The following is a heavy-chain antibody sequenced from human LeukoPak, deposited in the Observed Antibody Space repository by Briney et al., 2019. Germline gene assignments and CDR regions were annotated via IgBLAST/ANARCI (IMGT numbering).Heavy chain of an antibody. V-gene: IGHV4-59*11. D-gene: IGHD3-10*01. CDR1: GGSISPLY. CDR2: IYYSGTT. J-gene: IGHJ4*02. CDR3: ARGGVAAKYYLDY. Sequence: SETLSLTCTVSGGSISPLYWSWIRQPPGKGLEFIGYIYYSGTTNYNPSLKSRVTLSVDTSKNQFSLKLSSVTAADTAVYYCARGGVAAKYYLDYWGQGTLVTVSS.